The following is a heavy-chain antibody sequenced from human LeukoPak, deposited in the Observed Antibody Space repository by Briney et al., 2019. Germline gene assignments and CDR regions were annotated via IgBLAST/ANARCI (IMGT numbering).Heavy chain of an antibody. D-gene: IGHD2-21*01. J-gene: IGHJ5*02. CDR1: GGSISNSNYY. CDR2: IYYSGNT. Sequence: SETLSLTCTVSGGSISNSNYYWGWIRQSPGKGLEWIGSIYYSGNTYYNPSLKGRVTISVDTSENQFSLILSSVTAADTAVYYCARTILPRWWFDPWGQGTLVTVSS. CDR3: ARTILPRWWFDP. V-gene: IGHV4-39*01.